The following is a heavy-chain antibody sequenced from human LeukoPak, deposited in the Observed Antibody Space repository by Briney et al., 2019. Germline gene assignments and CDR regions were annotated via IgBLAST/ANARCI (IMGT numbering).Heavy chain of an antibody. V-gene: IGHV4-4*02. CDR2: IYHSGST. CDR1: GGSISSSNW. D-gene: IGHD3-9*01. J-gene: IGHJ4*02. CDR3: AREGGPYDILTGRRGD. Sequence: PSGTLSLTCAVSGGSISSSNWWSWVRQPPGKGLEWIGEIYHSGSTNYNPSLKSRVTISVDKSKNQFSLKLSSVTAADTAVYYCAREGGPYDILTGRRGDWGQGTLVTVSS.